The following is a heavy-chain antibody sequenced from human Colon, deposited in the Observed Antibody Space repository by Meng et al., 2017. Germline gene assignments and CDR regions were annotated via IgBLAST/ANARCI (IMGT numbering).Heavy chain of an antibody. Sequence: QRREWGPGLVKPSQTLSLTFNVSGDSITSGGYYRSWIRQHPGKGLEWIGYIDHSGTTYDNPSLKTRLTMSVDTSKNQFSLKLTSVTAADTAVYYCARVVSLVVKGNWFDSWGQGTLVTVSS. CDR1: GDSITSGGYY. D-gene: IGHD2-15*01. CDR3: ARVVSLVVKGNWFDS. J-gene: IGHJ5*01. V-gene: IGHV4-31*03. CDR2: IDHSGTT.